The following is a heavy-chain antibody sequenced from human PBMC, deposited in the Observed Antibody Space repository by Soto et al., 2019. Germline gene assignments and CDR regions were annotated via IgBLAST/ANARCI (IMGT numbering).Heavy chain of an antibody. CDR2: INPNSGGT. Sequence: ASVKVSCKASGYTFTGYYMHWVRQAPGQGLEWMGWINPNSGGTNYAQKFQGWVTMTRDTSISTAYMELSRLRSDDTAVYYCARDLFMSAAAGEPDYYYYGMDVWGQGTTVTVSS. CDR3: ARDLFMSAAAGEPDYYYYGMDV. J-gene: IGHJ6*02. CDR1: GYTFTGYY. V-gene: IGHV1-2*04. D-gene: IGHD6-13*01.